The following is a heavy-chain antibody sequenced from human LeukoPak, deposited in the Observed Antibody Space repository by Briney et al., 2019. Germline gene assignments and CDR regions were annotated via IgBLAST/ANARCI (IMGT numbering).Heavy chain of an antibody. D-gene: IGHD2-2*01. CDR3: ARGRLIVVVPAARLGYYGMDV. CDR2: ISYDGSNK. V-gene: IGHV3-30-3*01. CDR1: GFTFSSYA. J-gene: IGHJ6*02. Sequence: PGRSLRLSCAASGFTFSSYAMPWVRQAPGKGLEWVAVISYDGSNKYYADSVKGRFTISRDNSKNTLYLQMNSLRAEDTAVYYCARGRLIVVVPAARLGYYGMDVWGQGTTVTVS.